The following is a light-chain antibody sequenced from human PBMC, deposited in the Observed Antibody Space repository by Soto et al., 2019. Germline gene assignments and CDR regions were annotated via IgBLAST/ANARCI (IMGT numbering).Light chain of an antibody. CDR2: EVS. V-gene: IGLV2-8*01. J-gene: IGLJ2*01. CDR3: SLYAGSNNLV. Sequence: QSALTQPPSASGSPGQSVTISCTGTSSDVGGYNYVSWYQQHPGKAPKLMIYEVSKRPSGVPDRFSGSKSGNTASLTVSGLQDEDEAEYYCSLYAGSNNLVFGGGTKLTVL. CDR1: SSDVGGYNY.